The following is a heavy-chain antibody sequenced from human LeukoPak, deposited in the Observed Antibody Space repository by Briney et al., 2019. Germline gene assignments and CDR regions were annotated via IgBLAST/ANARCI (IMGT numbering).Heavy chain of an antibody. J-gene: IGHJ4*02. Sequence: GGSLRLSCAASGFTVSSNYMSWVRQAPGKGLEWVSVIYSGGSTYYADSVKGRFTISRDNSKNTLYLQMNSLRAEDTAVYYCARGADRSSTSCYAYWGQGTLVTVSS. CDR1: GFTVSSNY. CDR2: IYSGGST. D-gene: IGHD2-2*01. V-gene: IGHV3-53*01. CDR3: ARGADRSSTSCYAY.